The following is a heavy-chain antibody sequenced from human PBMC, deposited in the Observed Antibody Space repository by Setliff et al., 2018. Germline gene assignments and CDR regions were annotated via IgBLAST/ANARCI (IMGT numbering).Heavy chain of an antibody. CDR3: AAEQPMADYFHH. V-gene: IGHV1-18*01. CDR2: ISPYSGES. D-gene: IGHD5-18*01. Sequence: ASVKVSCKTSGFSFSTFGFSWVRQAPGQGLEWMGWISPYSGESNYAQKFQDRLTVTADTSTKTTYMELSRLTSGDTAVYYCAAEQPMADYFHHWGRGTQVTVSS. J-gene: IGHJ1*01. CDR1: GFSFSTFG.